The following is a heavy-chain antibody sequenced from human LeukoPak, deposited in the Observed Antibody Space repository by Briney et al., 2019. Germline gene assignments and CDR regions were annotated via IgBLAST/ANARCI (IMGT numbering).Heavy chain of an antibody. CDR3: ARVAYGSSWFDP. J-gene: IGHJ5*02. CDR2: IFYSGRT. V-gene: IGHV4-59*01. D-gene: IGHD2-2*01. Sequence: SETLSLTCTVSGDSINNDYWSWIRQPPGKGLEWIGYIFYSGRTTYNPSLKSPVTISIDTSKKQFSLMVMSVTAADTAVYYCARVAYGSSWFDPWGQGTLVTVSS. CDR1: GDSINNDY.